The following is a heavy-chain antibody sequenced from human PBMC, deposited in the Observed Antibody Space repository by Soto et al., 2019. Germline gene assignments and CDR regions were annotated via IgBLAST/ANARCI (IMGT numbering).Heavy chain of an antibody. CDR3: ARLAYNSGDY. CDR1: GYSFTSYW. D-gene: IGHD1-1*01. Sequence: GESLKISCKGSGYSFTSYWIIWVRQMPGKGLEWMGTIDPSDSYTNYSPSFQGLVTISADKSISTAYLQWSRLKASDTAMYYCARLAYNSGDYWGQGTLVTVSS. J-gene: IGHJ4*02. V-gene: IGHV5-10-1*01. CDR2: IDPSDSYT.